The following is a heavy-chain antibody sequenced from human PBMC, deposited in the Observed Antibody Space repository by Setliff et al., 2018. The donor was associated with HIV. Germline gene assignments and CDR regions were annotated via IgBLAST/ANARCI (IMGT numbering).Heavy chain of an antibody. CDR3: ASGGGYLIDH. J-gene: IGHJ4*02. CDR2: INSNTYGGTT. CDR1: GFTFGDYA. D-gene: IGHD5-12*01. V-gene: IGHV3-49*04. Sequence: GGSLRLSCTASGFTFGDYAMTWVRQAPGKGLEWVGFINSNTYGGTTDYAASVKGRFTISRDDSKSSAYLLMNSLRAEDTAVYYCASGGGYLIDHWGQGMLVTVSS.